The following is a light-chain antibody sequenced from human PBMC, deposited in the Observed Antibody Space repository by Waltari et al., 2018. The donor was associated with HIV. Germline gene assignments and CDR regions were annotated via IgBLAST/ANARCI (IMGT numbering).Light chain of an antibody. CDR3: VSWDDSLSHWV. J-gene: IGLJ3*02. CDR2: RSD. Sequence: QSVLTQPPSASRPPGQRVLMSCSGSNSNIGNNFVSWFQQVPGRAPKLVIYRSDQRPSGVPDRFSAAKSGTSASLAITGLQSDDEAVYYCVSWDDSLSHWVFGGGTRLTV. CDR1: NSNIGNNF. V-gene: IGLV1-47*01.